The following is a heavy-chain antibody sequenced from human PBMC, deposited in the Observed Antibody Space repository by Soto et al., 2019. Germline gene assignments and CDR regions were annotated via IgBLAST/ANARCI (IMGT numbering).Heavy chain of an antibody. CDR1: GGTFSSYA. D-gene: IGHD2-15*01. CDR3: AGCSGGSWAYYYYGMDV. J-gene: IGHJ6*02. CDR2: IIPIFGTA. Sequence: ASVKVSCKASGGTFSSYAISWVRQAPGQGLEWMGGIIPIFGTANYAQKFQGRVTITADESTSTAYMELSSLRSEDTAVYYCAGCSGGSWAYYYYGMDVWGQGTTVTVSS. V-gene: IGHV1-69*13.